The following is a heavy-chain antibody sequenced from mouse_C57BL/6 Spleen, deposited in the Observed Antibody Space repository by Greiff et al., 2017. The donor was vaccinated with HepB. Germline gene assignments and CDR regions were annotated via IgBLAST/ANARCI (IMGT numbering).Heavy chain of an antibody. CDR3: TRAYYGSPFDY. CDR1: GFTFSSYA. J-gene: IGHJ2*01. D-gene: IGHD1-1*01. Sequence: EVQVVESGEGLVKPGGSLKLSCAASGFTFSSYAMSWVRQTPEKRLEWVAYISSGGDYIYYADTVKGRFTISRDNARNTLYLQMSSLKSEDTAMYYCTRAYYGSPFDYWGQGTTLTVSS. CDR2: ISSGGDYI. V-gene: IGHV5-9-1*02.